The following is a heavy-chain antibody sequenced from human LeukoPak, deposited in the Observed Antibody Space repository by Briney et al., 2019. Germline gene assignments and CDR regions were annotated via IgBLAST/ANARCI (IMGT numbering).Heavy chain of an antibody. CDR2: FYPEDCET. CDR1: GYTLTELS. Sequence: ASVKVSCKVSGYTLTELSMHWVRQAPGKGLEWMGGFYPEDCETIYAQKFQGRVTMTEDTSTDTAYMELRSLRSEDTAVYYCATDRYCSSTSCYAGRGYWFDPWGQGTLVTVSS. CDR3: ATDRYCSSTSCYAGRGYWFDP. D-gene: IGHD2-2*01. J-gene: IGHJ5*02. V-gene: IGHV1-24*01.